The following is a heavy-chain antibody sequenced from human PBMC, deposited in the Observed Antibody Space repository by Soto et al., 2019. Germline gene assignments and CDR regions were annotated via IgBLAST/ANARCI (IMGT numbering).Heavy chain of an antibody. D-gene: IGHD2-21*01. CDR3: ARGNVVAIDY. J-gene: IGHJ4*02. CDR2: IYHSGST. Sequence: TLSLTCAVSGGSISSGGYSWSWIRQPPGKGLEWIGYIYHSGSTYYNPSLKSRVTISVDRSKNQFSLKLSSVTAADTAVYYCARGNVVAIDYWGQGTLVTVSS. CDR1: GGSISSGGYS. V-gene: IGHV4-30-2*01.